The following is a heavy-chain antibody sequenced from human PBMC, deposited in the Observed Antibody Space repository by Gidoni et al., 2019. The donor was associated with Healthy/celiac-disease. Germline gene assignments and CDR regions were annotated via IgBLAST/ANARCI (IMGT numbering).Heavy chain of an antibody. V-gene: IGHV4-34*01. J-gene: IGHJ6*02. D-gene: IGHD4-4*01. CDR2: INHSGST. Sequence: QVQLQQWGAGLLKPSETLSLTCAVYGGSFSGYYWSWIRQPPGKGLEWIGEINHSGSTNYNPSLKSRVTIPVDTSKNQFSLKLSSVTAADTAVYYCAREGYSNYGMDVWGQGTTVTVSS. CDR3: AREGYSNYGMDV. CDR1: GGSFSGYY.